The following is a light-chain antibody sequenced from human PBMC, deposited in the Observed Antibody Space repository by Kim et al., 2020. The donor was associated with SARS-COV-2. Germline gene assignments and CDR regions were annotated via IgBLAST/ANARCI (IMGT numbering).Light chain of an antibody. Sequence: GQSVTISCTGTSSDVGGYNYVSWYQQHPGKAPKLMIYDVSKRPSGVPDRFSGSKSGNAASLAISGLQAEDEADYYCCSYAGSYTYVFSTGAKVT. CDR1: SSDVGGYNY. CDR3: CSYAGSYTYV. V-gene: IGLV2-11*01. J-gene: IGLJ1*01. CDR2: DVS.